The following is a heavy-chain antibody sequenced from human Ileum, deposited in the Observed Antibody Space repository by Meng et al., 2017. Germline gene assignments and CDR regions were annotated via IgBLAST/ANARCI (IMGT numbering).Heavy chain of an antibody. V-gene: IGHV4-61*02. Sequence: QVRLQERALGLVNPSQTLSPTCTGSGGSVASNSYYWSWIRQPAGKGLEWIGRIATSGGTDYNPSLKSRVTISVDTSKNQFSLSLNSVTAADTAVYYCASNIAGRSGYDWGQGTLVTVSS. D-gene: IGHD3-22*01. CDR1: GGSVASNSYY. CDR3: ASNIAGRSGYD. CDR2: IATSGGT. J-gene: IGHJ4*02.